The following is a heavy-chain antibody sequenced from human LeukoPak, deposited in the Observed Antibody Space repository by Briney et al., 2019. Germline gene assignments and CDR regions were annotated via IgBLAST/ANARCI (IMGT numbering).Heavy chain of an antibody. CDR3: AGVEDLRFLEWLSPFDY. Sequence: ASVKVSCKASGYTFTGYYMHWVRQAPGQGLEWMGWINPNSGGTNYAQKFQGRVTMTRDTSISTAYMELSRLRSDDTAVYYCAGVEDLRFLEWLSPFDYWGQGTLVTVSS. V-gene: IGHV1-2*02. CDR2: INPNSGGT. J-gene: IGHJ4*02. D-gene: IGHD3-3*01. CDR1: GYTFTGYY.